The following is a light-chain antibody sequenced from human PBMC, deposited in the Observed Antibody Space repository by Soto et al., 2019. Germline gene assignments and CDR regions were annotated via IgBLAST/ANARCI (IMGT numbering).Light chain of an antibody. CDR1: SSDVGGYNY. CDR3: SSYTSSSTLV. J-gene: IGLJ7*01. CDR2: EVS. V-gene: IGLV2-14*01. Sequence: QSALTQPASVSGSPGQSITISCNGTSSDVGGYNYVSWYQQHPGKAPKLMIYEVSNRPSGVSNRCSGSKSGNTASLTISGLQAEDEADYYCSSYTSSSTLVFGGGTQLTVL.